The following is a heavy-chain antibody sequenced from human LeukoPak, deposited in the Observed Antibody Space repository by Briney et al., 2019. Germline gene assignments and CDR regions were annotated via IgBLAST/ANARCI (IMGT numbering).Heavy chain of an antibody. J-gene: IGHJ4*02. CDR3: ARDFGGYCSSSSCYLGFLDY. CDR1: GFTFSSYT. CDR2: IISSSSFI. D-gene: IGHD2-2*01. V-gene: IGHV3-21*03. Sequence: GGSLRLSCAASGFTFSSYTMNWVRQAPGKGLEWVSSIISSSSFIYYADSVKGRFTISRDNAKNSLYLQMNSLRAEDAAVYYCARDFGGYCSSSSCYLGFLDYWGQGTLVTVSS.